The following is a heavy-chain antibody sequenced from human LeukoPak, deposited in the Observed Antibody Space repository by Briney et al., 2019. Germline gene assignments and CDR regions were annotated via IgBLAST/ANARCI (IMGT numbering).Heavy chain of an antibody. D-gene: IGHD3-3*01. V-gene: IGHV3-23*01. CDR3: AKGPSFWSGYPYYFDY. J-gene: IGHJ4*02. Sequence: GGSLRLSCAASGFTFSSYAMSWVRQAPGKGLEWVSAISGSGGSTYYADSVKGRFTISRDNSKNTLYLQMNSLRAEDTAVYYCAKGPSFWSGYPYYFDYWGQGTLVTVSS. CDR2: ISGSGGST. CDR1: GFTFSSYA.